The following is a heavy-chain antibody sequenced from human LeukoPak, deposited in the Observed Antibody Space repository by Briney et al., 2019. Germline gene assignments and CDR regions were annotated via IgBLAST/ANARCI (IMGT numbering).Heavy chain of an antibody. CDR1: GFTFSSYA. J-gene: IGHJ5*02. CDR3: AKGGSASHNWFDP. CDR2: IRSDGSNE. V-gene: IGHV3-30*02. Sequence: PGGSLRLSCAASGFTFSSYAMSWVRQAPGKGLEWVAFIRSDGSNEYYPDSVKGRFTISRDNSRNTLYLQMNSLRPEDTAVYYCAKGGSASHNWFDPWGQGTLVTVSS. D-gene: IGHD2-15*01.